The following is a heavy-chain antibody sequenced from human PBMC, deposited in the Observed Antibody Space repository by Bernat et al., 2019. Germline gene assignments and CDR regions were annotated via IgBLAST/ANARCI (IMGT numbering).Heavy chain of an antibody. V-gene: IGHV3-7*01. CDR1: GFTFSSYW. J-gene: IGHJ2*01. CDR3: ARVITGVRWYFDL. Sequence: EVQLVESGGGLVQPGGSLRLSCAASGFTFSSYWMSWVRQAPGRGLEGVANIKQDGSEKYYADSVKGRFTISRDNAKNSLYLQMNSLRAEDTAVYYCARVITGVRWYFDLWGRGTLVTVSS. CDR2: IKQDGSEK. D-gene: IGHD1-1*01.